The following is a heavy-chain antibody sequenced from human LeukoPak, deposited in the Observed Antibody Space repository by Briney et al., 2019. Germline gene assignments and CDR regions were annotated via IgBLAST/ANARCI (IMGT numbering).Heavy chain of an antibody. D-gene: IGHD3-10*01. J-gene: IGHJ4*02. CDR2: ISGSGGST. V-gene: IGHV3-23*01. CDR3: ARLPVAVAQLNECVLLWFGELTFDY. Sequence: GGSLRLSCAASGFILSSYAMSWVRQAPGKGLEWVSAISGSGGSTYYADSVKGRFTISRDNSKNTLYLQMNSLRAEDTAVYYCARLPVAVAQLNECVLLWFGELTFDYWGQGTLVTVSS. CDR1: GFILSSYA.